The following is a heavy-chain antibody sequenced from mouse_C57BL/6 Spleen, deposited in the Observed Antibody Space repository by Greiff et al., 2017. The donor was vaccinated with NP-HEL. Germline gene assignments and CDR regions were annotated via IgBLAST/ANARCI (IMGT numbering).Heavy chain of an antibody. CDR2: INPSTGGT. CDR1: GYSFTGYY. V-gene: IGHV1-42*01. CDR3: ARGDYGNFFAY. J-gene: IGHJ3*01. D-gene: IGHD2-1*01. Sequence: VQLPQSGPALVKPGASVKISCKASGYSFTGYYMNWVKQSPEKSLEWIGEINPSTGGTTYNQKFKAKATLTVDKSSSTAYMQLKSLTSEDSAVYYCARGDYGNFFAYWGQGTLVTVSA.